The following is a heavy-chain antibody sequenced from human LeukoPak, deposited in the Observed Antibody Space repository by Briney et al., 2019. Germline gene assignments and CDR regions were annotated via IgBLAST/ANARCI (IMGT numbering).Heavy chain of an antibody. CDR2: IYHSGST. J-gene: IGHJ6*02. V-gene: IGHV4-38-2*02. CDR1: GYSISSGYY. D-gene: IGHD2-15*01. Sequence: PSETLSPTCTVSGYSISSGYYWGWIRQPPGKGLEWIGSIYHSGSTYYNPSLKSRVTISVDTSKNQFSLKLSSVTAADTAVYYCARDKCSGGSCYLYYYYGMDVWGQGTTVTVSS. CDR3: ARDKCSGGSCYLYYYYGMDV.